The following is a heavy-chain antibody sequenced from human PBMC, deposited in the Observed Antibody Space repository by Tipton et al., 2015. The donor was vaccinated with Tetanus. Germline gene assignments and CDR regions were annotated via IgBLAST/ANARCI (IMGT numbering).Heavy chain of an antibody. CDR2: ITSDSSTI. Sequence: SLRLSCAASGFTFKSYSMHWVRQAPGKGLEWVSYITSDSSTIYYADSVKGRFTISRDNAKSSLYLQMSRLRDEDTAVYFCASSGGDDYWGQGTLVTVSS. J-gene: IGHJ4*02. CDR1: GFTFKSYS. D-gene: IGHD2-15*01. V-gene: IGHV3-48*02. CDR3: ASSGGDDY.